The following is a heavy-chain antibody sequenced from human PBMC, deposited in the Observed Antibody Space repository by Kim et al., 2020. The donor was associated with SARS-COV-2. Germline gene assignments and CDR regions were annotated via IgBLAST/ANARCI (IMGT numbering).Heavy chain of an antibody. Sequence: LSLTCAASGFTFSNYGIHWVRQAPGKGLEWVAVISHDGMNKYYADSVKGRFTISRDNSKNTLSLQMNSLRDEDTAVYYCAKFTTGLYYWGQGTLVTV. D-gene: IGHD1-1*01. CDR3: AKFTTGLYY. CDR1: GFTFSNYG. J-gene: IGHJ4*02. V-gene: IGHV3-30*18. CDR2: ISHDGMNK.